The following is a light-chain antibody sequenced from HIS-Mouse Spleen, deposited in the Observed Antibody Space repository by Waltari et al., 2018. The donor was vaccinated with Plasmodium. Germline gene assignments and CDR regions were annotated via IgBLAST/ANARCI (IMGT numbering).Light chain of an antibody. V-gene: IGLV1-47*01. CDR1: SSNIGSNY. CDR2: RNN. CDR3: AEWDDSLSGRV. J-gene: IGLJ3*02. Sequence: QSVLTQPPSASGTPGQRVTISCSGSSSNIGSNYVYWYQQLPGTAPKLLISRNNLRPSGVPHRFSGSKSGPSASLGISGLRSEDEADYYCAEWDDSLSGRVFGGGTKLTVL.